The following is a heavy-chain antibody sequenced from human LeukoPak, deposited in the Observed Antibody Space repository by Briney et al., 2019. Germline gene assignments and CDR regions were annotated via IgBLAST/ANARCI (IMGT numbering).Heavy chain of an antibody. CDR2: IKNKTAGGTT. V-gene: IGHV3-15*01. CDR3: TGPPD. Sequence: PGGSLRLSCAASGLSVSDAWMSWVRQAPGKGLEWVGRIKNKTAGGTTDYVASVKGRFTISRDDSKNTLYLQMNSLKTEDTAVYYCTGPPDWGQGTLVTVSS. J-gene: IGHJ4*02. CDR1: GLSVSDAW.